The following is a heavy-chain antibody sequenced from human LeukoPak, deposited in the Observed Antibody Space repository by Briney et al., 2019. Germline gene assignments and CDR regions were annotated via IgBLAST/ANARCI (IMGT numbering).Heavy chain of an antibody. Sequence: PGGSLRLSCAASGFTFSSYAMSWVRQAPGKGLEWVSAISGSGGSTYYADSVKGRFTISRDNSKNTLYLQMNSLRAEDTAVYYCAKDLGYCSGGSCYPIDYWGQGTLVTVSS. D-gene: IGHD2-15*01. CDR1: GFTFSSYA. J-gene: IGHJ4*02. CDR3: AKDLGYCSGGSCYPIDY. CDR2: ISGSGGST. V-gene: IGHV3-23*01.